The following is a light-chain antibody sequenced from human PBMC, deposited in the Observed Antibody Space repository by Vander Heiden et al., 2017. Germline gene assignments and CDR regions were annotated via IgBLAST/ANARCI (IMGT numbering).Light chain of an antibody. V-gene: IGLV1-47*02. J-gene: IGLJ3*02. CDR2: SNN. Sequence: QSVLTQPPSASGTPGQRVTISCSGSSSNIGSNYVYWYQQYQGTAPKLLIYSNNQRPSGFPDRFSGSKSGTSASLAISGLRSEDEADYYCAAWDDSLSGHWVFGGGTKLTVL. CDR1: SSNIGSNY. CDR3: AAWDDSLSGHWV.